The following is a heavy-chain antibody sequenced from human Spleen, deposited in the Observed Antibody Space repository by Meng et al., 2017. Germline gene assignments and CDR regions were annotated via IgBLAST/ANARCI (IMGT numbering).Heavy chain of an antibody. D-gene: IGHD4-23*01. CDR3: TTDRYGGLDY. V-gene: IGHV3-15*01. CDR2: IKSNSDGGTT. J-gene: IGHJ4*02. Sequence: GESLKISCVASGFSFTDAWMSWVRQAPGKGLEWVGRIKSNSDGGTTDYAAPVKGRFTISRDDSKNTLYLQMNSLKTEDTAVYYCTTDRYGGLDYWGQGTLVTVSS. CDR1: GFSFTDAW.